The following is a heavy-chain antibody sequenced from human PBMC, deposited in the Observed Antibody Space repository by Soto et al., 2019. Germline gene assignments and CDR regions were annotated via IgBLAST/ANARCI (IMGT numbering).Heavy chain of an antibody. CDR1: GGSFSGYY. D-gene: IGHD3-22*01. J-gene: IGHJ4*02. Sequence: QVQLQQWGAGLLKPSETLSLTCAVYGGSFSGYYWSWIRQPPGKGLEWIGEINHSGSTNYNPSLKSRLTISVDTSKNQFSLKLSSVTAADTAVYYCARDSSGPNPLDYWGQGTLVTVSS. CDR2: INHSGST. V-gene: IGHV4-34*01. CDR3: ARDSSGPNPLDY.